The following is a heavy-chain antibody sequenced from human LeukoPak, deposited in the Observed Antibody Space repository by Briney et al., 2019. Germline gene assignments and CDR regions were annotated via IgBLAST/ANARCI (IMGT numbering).Heavy chain of an antibody. CDR2: IYSVGST. D-gene: IGHD1-14*01. CDR3: ASQRRDTNPRLDY. J-gene: IGHJ4*02. Sequence: GGSLRLSCAASGFTVSTNYMSWVRQAPGEGLEWVSVIYSVGSTYYADSVKGRFTISRDNSKNTLYLQMNSLRAEDTAVYYCASQRRDTNPRLDYWGQGTLVTVSS. CDR1: GFTVSTNY. V-gene: IGHV3-53*01.